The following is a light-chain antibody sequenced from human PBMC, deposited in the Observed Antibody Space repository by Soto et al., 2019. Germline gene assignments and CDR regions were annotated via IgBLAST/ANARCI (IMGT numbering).Light chain of an antibody. Sequence: VMKQSPATLSVSPGERATLSCRASQSISSSYLAWYQQKPGQAPRLLIYGASSRATGIPDRFSGSGSGTDFTLTISRLEPEDFALYYCQQCASSPWTFGQGTKVDIK. V-gene: IGKV3-20*01. CDR3: QQCASSPWT. CDR2: GAS. J-gene: IGKJ1*01. CDR1: QSISSSY.